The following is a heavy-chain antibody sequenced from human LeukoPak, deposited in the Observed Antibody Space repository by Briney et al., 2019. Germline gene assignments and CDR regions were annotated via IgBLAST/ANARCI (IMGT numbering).Heavy chain of an antibody. CDR1: QPLVSTYV. CDR3: ATAVFFGYCRSSSCPRPFDN. J-gene: IGHJ4*02. V-gene: IGHV1-69*04. CDR2: IHPFLVIV. Sequence: VEPSCNPSQPLVSTYVIMRLPRSPGQGVGWMGRIHPFLVIVNYAQTLQGRVTITAATSTTTAYMEMISLRTEDTAMYYFATAVFFGYCRSSSCPRPFDNWGQGTLVTVSS. D-gene: IGHD2-2*03.